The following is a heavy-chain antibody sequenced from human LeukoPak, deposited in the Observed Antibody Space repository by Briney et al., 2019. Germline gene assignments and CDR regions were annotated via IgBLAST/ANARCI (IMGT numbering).Heavy chain of an antibody. Sequence: GGSLRLSCAASGFTFSSYGMHWVRQAPGKGLEWVAVISYDGSNKYYADSVKGRFTISRDNSKNTLYLQMNSLRAEDTAVYYCAKDLQLWSNDAFDIWGQGTMVTVS. CDR3: AKDLQLWSNDAFDI. CDR1: GFTFSSYG. CDR2: ISYDGSNK. D-gene: IGHD5-18*01. V-gene: IGHV3-30*18. J-gene: IGHJ3*02.